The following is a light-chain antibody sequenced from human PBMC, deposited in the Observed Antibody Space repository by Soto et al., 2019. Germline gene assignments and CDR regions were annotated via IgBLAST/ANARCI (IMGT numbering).Light chain of an antibody. CDR1: EIISSSF. V-gene: IGKV3-20*01. CDR2: GAY. CDR3: HHVTARA. J-gene: IGKJ1*01. Sequence: EIVFSQAPGTLSLSPGERATLSCRATEIISSSFLAWYQHKGGQPPRLLMYGAYTRATGIPDRFSGSGSGTEFTLTINRLEPEDFAVYYCHHVTARAFGQGTKVDIK.